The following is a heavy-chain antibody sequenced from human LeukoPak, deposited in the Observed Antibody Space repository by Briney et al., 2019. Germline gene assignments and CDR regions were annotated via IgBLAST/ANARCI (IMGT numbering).Heavy chain of an antibody. V-gene: IGHV1-2*02. J-gene: IGHJ4*02. CDR1: GYTFTDYH. CDR3: ARYPLGYSGYLKD. Sequence: GASVKVSCKASGYTFTDYHMHWVGQAPGQGLEWVGWINANSGGANYAQEFQGRVTMTRDTSISTAYMELSRLRSDDTAVYYCARYPLGYSGYLKDWGQGTLVTVSS. D-gene: IGHD5-12*01. CDR2: INANSGGA.